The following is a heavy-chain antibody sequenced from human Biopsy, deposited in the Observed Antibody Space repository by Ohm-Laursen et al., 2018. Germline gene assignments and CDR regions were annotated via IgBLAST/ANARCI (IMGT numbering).Heavy chain of an antibody. D-gene: IGHD3-3*01. CDR3: ARLYRLDDYWNDDPPDAFDV. CDR2: IYSSGST. CDR1: GGSLSSYY. J-gene: IGHJ3*01. V-gene: IGHV4-4*07. Sequence: SDTLSLTCTVSGGSLSSYYWSWIRQPAGKGLEWIGRIYSSGSTNYNPSLKSRVTLSMDTSKRQFSLKLSSVTAADTAVFFCARLYRLDDYWNDDPPDAFDVWGQGTRVTVSS.